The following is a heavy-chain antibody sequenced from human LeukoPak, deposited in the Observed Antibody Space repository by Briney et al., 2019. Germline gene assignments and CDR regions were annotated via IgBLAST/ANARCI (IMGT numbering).Heavy chain of an antibody. Sequence: SETLSLTCAVYGGSFSGYYWSWIRQPPGKGLEWIGEINHSGSTNYDPSLKSRVTISVDTSKNQFSLKLSSVTAADTAVYYCARGINWFDPWGQGTLVTVSS. V-gene: IGHV4-34*01. J-gene: IGHJ5*02. CDR1: GGSFSGYY. CDR3: ARGINWFDP. CDR2: INHSGST.